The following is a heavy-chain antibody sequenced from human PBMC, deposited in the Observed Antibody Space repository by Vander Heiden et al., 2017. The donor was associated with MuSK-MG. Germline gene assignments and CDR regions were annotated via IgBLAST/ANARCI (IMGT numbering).Heavy chain of an antibody. CDR2: IYYSGST. CDR1: GGSISRSSHY. CDR3: ARQWELIAFDI. J-gene: IGHJ3*02. V-gene: IGHV4-39*01. D-gene: IGHD1-26*01. Sequence: QLQLQESGPGLVKPSATLSLTCIVSGGSISRSSHYWGWIRQPPGKGLEWIGSIYYSGSTYNNPSLESGVTISVDTSKNQFSLKLTSVTAADTAVYYCARQWELIAFDIWGQGTMVTVSS.